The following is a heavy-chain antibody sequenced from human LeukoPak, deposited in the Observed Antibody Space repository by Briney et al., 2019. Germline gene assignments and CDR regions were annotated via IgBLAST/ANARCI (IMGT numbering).Heavy chain of an antibody. Sequence: SQTLSLTCTVSGGSISSGDYCWSWIRQPPGKGLEWIGYIYYSGSTYYNPSLKSRVTISVDTSKNQFSLKLSSVTAADTAVYYCARKVSIEAAAAGTAEYFQHWGQGTLVTVSS. CDR2: IYYSGST. CDR1: GGSISSGDYC. D-gene: IGHD6-13*01. J-gene: IGHJ1*01. V-gene: IGHV4-30-4*08. CDR3: ARKVSIEAAAAGTAEYFQH.